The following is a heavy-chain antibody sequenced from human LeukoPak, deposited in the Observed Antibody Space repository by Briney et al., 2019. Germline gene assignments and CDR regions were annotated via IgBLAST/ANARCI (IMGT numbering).Heavy chain of an antibody. D-gene: IGHD6-13*01. V-gene: IGHV3-23*01. CDR2: INNSGGST. CDR3: AKDVGRSWTFDF. CDR1: GFTFSSYV. J-gene: IGHJ4*02. Sequence: GGSLRLSCAASGFTFSSYVMSWVVQAPGKGVEWVSSINNSGGSTYYADSVKGRFTISRDNSKSTLYLQMNRLRAEDTALYYCAKDVGRSWTFDFWGQGTLVTVSS.